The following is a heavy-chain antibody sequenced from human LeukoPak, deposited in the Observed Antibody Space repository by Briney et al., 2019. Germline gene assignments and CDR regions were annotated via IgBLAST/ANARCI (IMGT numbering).Heavy chain of an antibody. V-gene: IGHV1-18*04. CDR3: ARDNYYDSSGYYSY. D-gene: IGHD3-22*01. CDR1: GYTFTGYY. CDR2: ISAYIGNT. Sequence: ASVKVSCKASGYTFTGYYMHWVRQAPGQGLEWMGRISAYIGNTNYAQKLQGRVTMTTDTSTSTAYMELRSLRSDDTAVYYCARDNYYDSSGYYSYWGQGTLVTVSS. J-gene: IGHJ4*02.